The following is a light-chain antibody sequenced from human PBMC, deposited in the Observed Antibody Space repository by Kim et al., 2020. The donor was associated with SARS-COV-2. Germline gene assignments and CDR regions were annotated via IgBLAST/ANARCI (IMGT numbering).Light chain of an antibody. CDR1: KLGDKY. CDR3: QAWDSSTAV. V-gene: IGLV3-1*01. CDR2: QDS. Sequence: VSSGQTASITCAGDKLGDKYACWYQQKPGQSPVLVIYQDSKRTSGIPERFAGTHYGNTATLTISGTQAMDEADYYCQAWDSSTAVFGGGTQLTVL. J-gene: IGLJ3*02.